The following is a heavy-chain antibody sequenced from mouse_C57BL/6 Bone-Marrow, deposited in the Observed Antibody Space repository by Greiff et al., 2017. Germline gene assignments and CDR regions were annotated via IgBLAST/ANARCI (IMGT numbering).Heavy chain of an antibody. CDR3: ARGRLRRGAWFAY. Sequence: QVQLQQPGAELVKPGASVKLSCKASGYTFTSYWMHWVKQRPGRGLEWIGRIDPNSGGTKYNEKFKSKATLTVDKPSSTAYMQRSSLTSEDSAVYDCARGRLRRGAWFAYGGQGTLVTVSA. J-gene: IGHJ3*01. CDR1: GYTFTSYW. D-gene: IGHD2-4*01. CDR2: IDPNSGGT. V-gene: IGHV1-72*01.